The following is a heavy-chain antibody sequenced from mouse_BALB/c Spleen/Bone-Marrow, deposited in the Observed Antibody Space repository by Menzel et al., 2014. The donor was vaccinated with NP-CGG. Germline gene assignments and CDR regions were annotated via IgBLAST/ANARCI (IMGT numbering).Heavy chain of an antibody. D-gene: IGHD2-1*01. J-gene: IGHJ1*01. Sequence: QVQLQQSGPELVKPGASVKISCKASGYAFSSSWMNWVKQRPGQGLEWIGRIYPGDGDTNYNGKFKGKATLTADKSSSTAYMQLSSLTSVDSAVYFCARHAYGNSYWYFGVWGAGTTVTVSS. V-gene: IGHV1-82*01. CDR1: GYAFSSSW. CDR2: IYPGDGDT. CDR3: ARHAYGNSYWYFGV.